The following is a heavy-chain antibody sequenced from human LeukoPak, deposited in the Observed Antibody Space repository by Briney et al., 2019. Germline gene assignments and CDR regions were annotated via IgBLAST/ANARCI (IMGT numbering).Heavy chain of an antibody. V-gene: IGHV1-18*01. D-gene: IGHD6-19*01. Sequence: ASVKVSCKASGYSFTSNVISWVRQAPGQGLEWMGWISAYNGNTNYAQKLQGRVTVTTDTSTSTAYMELRSLRSDDTAVYYCARFGLGKHIEVAGIPFDIWGQGTMVTVSS. CDR2: ISAYNGNT. CDR3: ARFGLGKHIEVAGIPFDI. J-gene: IGHJ3*02. CDR1: GYSFTSNV.